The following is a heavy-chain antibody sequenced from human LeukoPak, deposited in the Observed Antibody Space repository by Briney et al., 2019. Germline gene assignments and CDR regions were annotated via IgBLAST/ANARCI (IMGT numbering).Heavy chain of an antibody. J-gene: IGHJ6*03. CDR2: IKSKTDGGTT. V-gene: IGHV3-15*01. D-gene: IGHD3-10*01. CDR1: GFTFSNAR. Sequence: GGSLRLSCAASGFTFSNARMRWVRQAPGKGREWVGRIKSKTDGGTTDYAAPVKGRFTISGDDSKNTLYLQMNSLKTEDTAVYYCTTEALWFGEIPTYYYYYYMDVWGKGTTVTISS. CDR3: TTEALWFGEIPTYYYYYYMDV.